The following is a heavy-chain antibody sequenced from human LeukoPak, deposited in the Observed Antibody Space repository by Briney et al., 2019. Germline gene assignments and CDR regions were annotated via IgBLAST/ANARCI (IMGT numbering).Heavy chain of an antibody. V-gene: IGHV3-20*04. D-gene: IGHD2-2*01. CDR2: TNWDGAST. CDR1: GFRFDDYG. J-gene: IGHJ6*03. Sequence: GGSLRLSCAASGFRFDDYGMSWVRHVPGKGLEWVSGTNWDGASTGYADSVKGRFTISRDNVKNFLYLQMNSLRVEDTALYFCGRVYCSTTSCYYYYDYYMDVWRKGTTVTVS. CDR3: GRVYCSTTSCYYYYDYYMDV.